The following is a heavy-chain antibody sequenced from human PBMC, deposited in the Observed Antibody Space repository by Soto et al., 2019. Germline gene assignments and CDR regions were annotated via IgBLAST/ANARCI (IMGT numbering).Heavy chain of an antibody. D-gene: IGHD3-9*01. CDR2: ISGSGGST. J-gene: IGHJ5*02. V-gene: IGHV3-23*01. CDR3: AKDPRGTYDNNWFDP. CDR1: GLTFSSYA. Sequence: GGSLRLSCAASGLTFSSYAMSWVRQAPGKGLEWVSAISGSGGSTYYADSVKGRFTISRDNSKNTLYLQMNSLRAEDTAVYYCAKDPRGTYDNNWFDPWGQGTLVTVSS.